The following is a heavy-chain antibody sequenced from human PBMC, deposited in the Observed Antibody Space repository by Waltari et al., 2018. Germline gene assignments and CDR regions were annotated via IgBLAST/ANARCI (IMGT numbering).Heavy chain of an antibody. D-gene: IGHD4-4*01. CDR3: AREDSEAQYGMDV. CDR1: GFTFSSYS. CDR2: ISSSSSTI. V-gene: IGHV3-48*01. J-gene: IGHJ6*02. Sequence: EVQLVESGGGLVQPGGSLRLSCAASGFTFSSYSMNWVRQAPGKGLEWVSYISSSSSTIYYADSVKGRFTISRDNAKNSLYLQMNSLRAEDTAVYYCAREDSEAQYGMDVWGQGTTVTVSS.